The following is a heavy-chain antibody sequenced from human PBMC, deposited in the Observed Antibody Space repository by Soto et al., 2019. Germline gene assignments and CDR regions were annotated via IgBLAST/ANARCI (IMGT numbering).Heavy chain of an antibody. CDR3: ARDLYYYSSGSGYFDY. D-gene: IGHD3-10*01. V-gene: IGHV3-48*02. CDR2: INSISSNI. J-gene: IGHJ4*02. Sequence: GGSLRLSCAAPGVTFSSYSMNWVRQAPGKGLEWVSYINSISSNIFYADSVKGRFTTSRDNARTSLYLQMNSLRDEDTAVYYCARDLYYYSSGSGYFDYWGQGT. CDR1: GVTFSSYS.